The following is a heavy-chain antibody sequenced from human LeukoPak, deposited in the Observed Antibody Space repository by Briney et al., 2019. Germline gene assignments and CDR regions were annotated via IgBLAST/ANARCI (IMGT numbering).Heavy chain of an antibody. CDR1: GYTFTGYY. J-gene: IGHJ4*02. CDR2: INPSGGST. CDR3: ARDHQYGDYDGTFDY. D-gene: IGHD4-17*01. V-gene: IGHV1-46*01. Sequence: ASVKVSCKASGYTFTGYYMHWVRQAPGQGLEWMGIINPSGGSTSYAQKFQGRVTMTRDMSTSTVYMELSSLGSEDTAVYYCARDHQYGDYDGTFDYWGQGTLVTVSS.